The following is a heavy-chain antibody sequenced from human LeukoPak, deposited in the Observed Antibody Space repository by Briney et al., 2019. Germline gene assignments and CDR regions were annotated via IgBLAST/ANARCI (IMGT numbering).Heavy chain of an antibody. Sequence: GGSLRLSCAASGFTFSDYYMSWIRQAPGKGLEWVSYISNTGNTIYYADSVKGRFTISRDNAKNSLFLQMNSLRAEDTAVYYCARDLGYCSGGSCYPYGMDVWGQGTTVTVSS. J-gene: IGHJ6*02. CDR3: ARDLGYCSGGSCYPYGMDV. V-gene: IGHV3-11*01. CDR1: GFTFSDYY. D-gene: IGHD2-15*01. CDR2: ISNTGNTI.